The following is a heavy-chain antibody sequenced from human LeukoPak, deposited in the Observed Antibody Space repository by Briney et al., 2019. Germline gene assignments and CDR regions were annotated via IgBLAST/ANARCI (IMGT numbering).Heavy chain of an antibody. J-gene: IGHJ3*02. CDR3: AKPRYSYGYDAFDI. D-gene: IGHD5-18*01. V-gene: IGHV3-23*01. CDR1: GFTFDDYG. Sequence: GRSLRVSCAASGFTFDDYGMSWVRQAPGKGLEWVSAISGSGGSTYYADSVKGRFTISRDNSKNTLYLQMNSLRAEDTAVYYCAKPRYSYGYDAFDIWGQGTMVTVSS. CDR2: ISGSGGST.